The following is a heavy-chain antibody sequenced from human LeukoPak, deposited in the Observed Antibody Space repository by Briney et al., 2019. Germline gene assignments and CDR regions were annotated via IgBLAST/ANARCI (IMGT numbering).Heavy chain of an antibody. Sequence: SETLSLTCTVSGGSISSSSYYWGWIRQPPGKGLEWIGSIYYSGSTYYNPSLKSRITISVDTSKNQFSLKLSSVTAADTAVYYCASPSFGGFQWLLLTVPNDAFDIWGQGTMVTVSS. CDR2: IYYSGST. J-gene: IGHJ3*02. V-gene: IGHV4-39*01. CDR3: ASPSFGGFQWLLLTVPNDAFDI. CDR1: GGSISSSSYY. D-gene: IGHD3-22*01.